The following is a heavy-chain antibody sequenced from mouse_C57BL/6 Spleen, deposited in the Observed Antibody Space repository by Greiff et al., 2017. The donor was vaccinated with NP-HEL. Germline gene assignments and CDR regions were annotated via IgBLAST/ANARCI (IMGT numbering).Heavy chain of an antibody. D-gene: IGHD1-1*01. J-gene: IGHJ1*03. CDR3: ARSDYGSIYGYFDV. CDR2: INPNYGTT. Sequence: EVKLQESGPELVKPGASVKISCKASGYSFTDYNMNWVKQSNGKSLEWIGVINPNYGTTSYNQKFKGKATLTVDQSSSTAYMQLNSLTSEDSAVYYCARSDYGSIYGYFDVWGTRTTVTVSS. CDR1: GYSFTDYN. V-gene: IGHV1-39*01.